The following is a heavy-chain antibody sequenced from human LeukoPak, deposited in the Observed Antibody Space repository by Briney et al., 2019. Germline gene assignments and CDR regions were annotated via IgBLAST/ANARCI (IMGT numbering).Heavy chain of an antibody. D-gene: IGHD4-17*01. CDR1: GFTFSSYA. CDR2: ISSSSSYI. V-gene: IGHV3-21*01. J-gene: IGHJ6*02. Sequence: GGSLRLSCAASGFTFSSYAMSWVRQAPGKGLEWVSSISSSSSYIYYADSVKGRFTISRDNAKNSLYLQMNSLRAEDTAVYYCARAVTTYSGMDVWGQGTTVTVSS. CDR3: ARAVTTYSGMDV.